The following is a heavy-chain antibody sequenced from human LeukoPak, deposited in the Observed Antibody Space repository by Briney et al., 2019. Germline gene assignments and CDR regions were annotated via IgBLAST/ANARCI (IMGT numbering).Heavy chain of an antibody. CDR2: INHSGST. D-gene: IGHD5-12*01. J-gene: IGHJ4*02. CDR1: GGSFSGYY. CDR3: ARLSGYGGDY. V-gene: IGHV4-34*01. Sequence: PSETLSLTCAVYGGSFSGYYWSWIRQPPGKGLEWIGEINHSGSTNYNPSLKSRVTISVDTSKNQFSLKLSSVTAADTAVYYCARLSGYGGDYWGQGTLVTVSS.